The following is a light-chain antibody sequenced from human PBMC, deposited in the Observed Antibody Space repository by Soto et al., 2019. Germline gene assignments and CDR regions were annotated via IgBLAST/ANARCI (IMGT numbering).Light chain of an antibody. Sequence: QSVLTQPASVSGSPGQSITISCTGSSSDFTTYHYVSWYRQHPGKAPKLMIYEVSHRPSGVSNRFSGSKSGNTASLTITGLQAEDEADYYCTSNLYSSGHFVFGTGTKLTVL. CDR3: TSNLYSSGHFV. J-gene: IGLJ1*01. CDR2: EVS. V-gene: IGLV2-14*01. CDR1: SSDFTTYHY.